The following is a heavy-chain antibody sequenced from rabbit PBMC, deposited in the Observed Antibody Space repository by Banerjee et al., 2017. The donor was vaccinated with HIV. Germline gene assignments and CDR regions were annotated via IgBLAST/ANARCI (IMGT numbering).Heavy chain of an antibody. CDR1: GNDFSAYA. CDR2: LYPIYGAT. J-gene: IGHJ4*01. D-gene: IGHD2-1*01. V-gene: IGHV1S47*01. Sequence: QQQLVESGGGLVKPEGSLTLTCKASGNDFSAYAISWVRQAPGKGLEWIAFLYPIYGATDYASWVNGRFTVSLDNAQNTLYLQLNSLTAADTATYFCVRGDPSIATMTPLGIFNLWGPGTLVTVS. CDR3: VRGDPSIATMTPLGIFNL.